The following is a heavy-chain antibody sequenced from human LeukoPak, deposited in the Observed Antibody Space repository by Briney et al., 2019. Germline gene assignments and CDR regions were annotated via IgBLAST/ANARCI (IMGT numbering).Heavy chain of an antibody. V-gene: IGHV3-74*01. CDR3: ERDQTGGRVNY. J-gene: IGHJ4*02. Sequence: GGSLRLSCAASGFTFSGHWMYWLRQAPGKGLAWVSRINGDGSATNYAGSMKGRFTISRDNARNIVYLQMNSLREDDTAVYYCERDQTGGRVNYWAREPLVTVS. CDR1: GFTFSGHW. D-gene: IGHD3/OR15-3a*01. CDR2: INGDGSAT.